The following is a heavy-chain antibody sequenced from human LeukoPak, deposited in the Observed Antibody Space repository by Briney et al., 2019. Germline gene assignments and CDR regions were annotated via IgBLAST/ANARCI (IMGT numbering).Heavy chain of an antibody. J-gene: IGHJ3*02. Sequence: PGRSLRLSCAASGFTFDEFGMHWVRQAPGKGLEWVSGISWNSGNIGYADSVKGRFSISRDNAKNSLYLQMNSLRAEDTALYYCTEEIELLDEDDAFDIWGQGTMVTVSS. CDR1: GFTFDEFG. D-gene: IGHD3-10*01. V-gene: IGHV3-9*01. CDR2: ISWNSGNI. CDR3: TEEIELLDEDDAFDI.